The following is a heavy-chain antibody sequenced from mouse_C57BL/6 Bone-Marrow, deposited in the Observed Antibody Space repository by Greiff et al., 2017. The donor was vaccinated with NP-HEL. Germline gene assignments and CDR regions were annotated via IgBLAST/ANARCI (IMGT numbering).Heavy chain of an antibody. D-gene: IGHD1-1*01. J-gene: IGHJ3*01. CDR2: IYPGSGST. V-gene: IGHV1-55*01. CDR1: GYTFTSYW. CDR3: AREGCCPYYGSSYGFAY. Sequence: QVQLQQPGAELVKPGASVKMSCKASGYTFTSYWITWVKQRPGQGLEWIGDIYPGSGSTNYNEKFKSKATLTVDTSSSTAYMQLSSLTSEDSAVYYCAREGCCPYYGSSYGFAYWGQGTLVTVSA.